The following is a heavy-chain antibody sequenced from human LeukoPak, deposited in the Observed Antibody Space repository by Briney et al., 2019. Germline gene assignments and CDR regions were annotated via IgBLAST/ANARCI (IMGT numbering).Heavy chain of an antibody. Sequence: ASVNVSCKASGYTFTSYGISWVRQAPGQGLEWMGWISAYNGNTNYAQKLQGRVTMTTDTSTSTAYMELRSLRSDDTAVYYCARWTVVPAAGYYYYYGMDVWGQGTTVTVSS. CDR2: ISAYNGNT. CDR1: GYTFTSYG. CDR3: ARWTVVPAAGYYYYYGMDV. J-gene: IGHJ6*02. D-gene: IGHD2-2*01. V-gene: IGHV1-18*01.